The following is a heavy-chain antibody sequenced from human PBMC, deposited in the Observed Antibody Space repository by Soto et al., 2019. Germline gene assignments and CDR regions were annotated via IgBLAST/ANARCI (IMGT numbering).Heavy chain of an antibody. CDR3: ATVRSMYNFNYHDGMDV. D-gene: IGHD1-7*01. Sequence: GASVKVSCKVSGYTLTELSMHWVRQAPGKGLEWMGGFDPEDGKTTYAQKFQARVTMTEDTSRDTAYMELSSLRSEDTAVYFCATVRSMYNFNYHDGMDVWGQGTTVTVSS. J-gene: IGHJ6*02. V-gene: IGHV1-24*01. CDR1: GYTLTELS. CDR2: FDPEDGKT.